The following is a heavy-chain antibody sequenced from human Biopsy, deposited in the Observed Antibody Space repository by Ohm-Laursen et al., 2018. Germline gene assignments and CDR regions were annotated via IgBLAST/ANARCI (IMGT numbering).Heavy chain of an antibody. CDR1: GYTLTALS. CDR2: FAPENGKT. CDR3: AADINVWNVNY. D-gene: IGHD1-1*01. V-gene: IGHV1-24*01. J-gene: IGHJ4*02. Sequence: SSVKVSCKVSGYTLTALSMHWVRQAPGRGLEWMGGFAPENGKTIYAQKFQGRITMTEDTSTDTAYMELGSLRSEDTAVYYCAADINVWNVNYWGQGTQVTVSS.